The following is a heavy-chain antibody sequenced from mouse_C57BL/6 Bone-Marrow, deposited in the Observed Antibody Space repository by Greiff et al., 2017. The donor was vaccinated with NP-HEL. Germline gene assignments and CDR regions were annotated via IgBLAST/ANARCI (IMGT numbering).Heavy chain of an antibody. D-gene: IGHD2-1*01. Sequence: QVQLQQSGAELVKPGASVKMSCKASGYTFTSYWITWVKQRPGQGLEWIGDIYPGSGSTNYNEKFKSKATLTVDTSSSTAYMQLSSLTSEDSAVYYCARRGGNYVWFAYWGQGTLVTVSA. CDR2: IYPGSGST. CDR3: ARRGGNYVWFAY. V-gene: IGHV1-55*01. J-gene: IGHJ3*01. CDR1: GYTFTSYW.